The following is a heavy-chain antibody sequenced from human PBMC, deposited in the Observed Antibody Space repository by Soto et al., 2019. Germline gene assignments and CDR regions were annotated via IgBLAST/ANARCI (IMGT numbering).Heavy chain of an antibody. Sequence: TLSLTCTVSGGSISSYYWSWIRQPPGKGLEWIGYIYYSGSTNYNPSLKSRVTISVDTSKKQFSLKLSSVTAADTAVYYCARKSGDYVSYWGRETLFTVSS. CDR2: IYYSGST. CDR1: GGSISSYY. J-gene: IGHJ4*02. D-gene: IGHD4-17*01. CDR3: ARKSGDYVSY. V-gene: IGHV4-59*01.